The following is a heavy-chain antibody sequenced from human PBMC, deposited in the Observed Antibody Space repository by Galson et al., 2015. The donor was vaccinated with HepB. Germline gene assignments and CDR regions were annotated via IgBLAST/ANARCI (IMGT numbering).Heavy chain of an antibody. CDR1: GFTFSSYA. J-gene: IGHJ4*02. V-gene: IGHV3-23*01. CDR2: ISGSGGST. CDR3: AKDGQWELKGYFDY. D-gene: IGHD1-26*01. Sequence: SLRLSCAASGFTFSSYAMNWVRQAPGTGLEWVSTISGSGGSTYYADSVKGRFTISRDISNNTLYLQMNSLRAEDTAVYYCAKDGQWELKGYFDYWGQGTLVTVSS.